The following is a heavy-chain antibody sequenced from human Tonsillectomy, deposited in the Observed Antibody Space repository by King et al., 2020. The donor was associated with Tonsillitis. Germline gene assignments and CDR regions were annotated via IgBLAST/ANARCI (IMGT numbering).Heavy chain of an antibody. J-gene: IGHJ6*02. CDR2: ISYDGSNK. CDR3: AKAFGGAAVSEIEFCYGMDV. Sequence: VQLVESGGGVVQPGRSLRLSCAASGFTFNNYGMHWVRQAPGKGLEWVAIISYDGSNKYYADSVKGRFTISRDNSKNTLYLQMNSLRAEDTAVFYCAKAFGGAAVSEIEFCYGMDVWGQGTTVTVSS. CDR1: GFTFNNYG. D-gene: IGHD3-3*01. V-gene: IGHV3-30*18.